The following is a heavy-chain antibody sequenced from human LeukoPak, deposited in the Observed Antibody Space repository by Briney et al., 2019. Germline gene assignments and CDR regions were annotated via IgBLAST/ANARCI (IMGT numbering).Heavy chain of an antibody. J-gene: IGHJ4*02. CDR3: AKAVAGTSDD. V-gene: IGHV3-23*01. CDR1: GFTFSSYA. D-gene: IGHD6-19*01. Sequence: PGGSLRLSCAASGFTFSSYAMSWVRQAPGKGLERVSAISGSGGSTSYADSAKGRFTISRENSKNTLYLQMNSLRAEDTAVYYCAKAVAGTSDDWGQGALVTVSS. CDR2: ISGSGGST.